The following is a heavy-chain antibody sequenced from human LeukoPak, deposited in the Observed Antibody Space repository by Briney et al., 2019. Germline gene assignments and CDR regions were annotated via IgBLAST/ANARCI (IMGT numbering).Heavy chain of an antibody. CDR3: ASKVTTGY. Sequence: GGSLRLSCVISGLTVSSTYMSWVRQAPGKGLEWVAVIYSGGTTNYADSVKDRFIVYRDSSKNTLYLQMNSLTAEDTAVYYCASKVTTGYWGQGTLVTVSS. D-gene: IGHD4-17*01. CDR1: GLTVSSTY. J-gene: IGHJ4*02. V-gene: IGHV3-66*01. CDR2: IYSGGTT.